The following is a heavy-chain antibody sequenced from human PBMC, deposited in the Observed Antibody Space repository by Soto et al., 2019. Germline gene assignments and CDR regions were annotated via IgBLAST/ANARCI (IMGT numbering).Heavy chain of an antibody. V-gene: IGHV3-73*01. CDR1: GFTFSGSS. CDR2: IKSKAYRYAT. Sequence: GGALGLSCIASGFTFSGSSIHWVRQASGKGLEWVGHIKSKAYRYATAYAASVKGRFTIYRDDSKNTAYLQMNSLKTEDTAVYSCYYDSSGYKALSDYWGQGTLVPVSS. CDR3: YYDSSGYKALSDY. D-gene: IGHD3-22*01. J-gene: IGHJ4*02.